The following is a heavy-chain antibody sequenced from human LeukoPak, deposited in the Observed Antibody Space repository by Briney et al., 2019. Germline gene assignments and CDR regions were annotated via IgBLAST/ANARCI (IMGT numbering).Heavy chain of an antibody. D-gene: IGHD2-8*02. CDR3: ARSLLWPTGASES. Sequence: SETLSLTCAVYGGFFGGYYWTWIRQSPGKGLEWIGEINHSGWTNYNPSLESRVTISLDAPRTQFSLKMNSLTAADTAVYFCARSLLWPTGASESWGQGTTVTVSS. J-gene: IGHJ3*02. CDR1: GGFFGGYY. V-gene: IGHV4-34*01. CDR2: INHSGWT.